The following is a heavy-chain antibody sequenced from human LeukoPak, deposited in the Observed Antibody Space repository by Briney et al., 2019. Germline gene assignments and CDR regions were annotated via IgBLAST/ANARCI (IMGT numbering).Heavy chain of an antibody. CDR1: GFTFSNYA. CDR3: AKYQEASSRRFDY. CDR2: FSRDGSTT. J-gene: IGHJ4*02. V-gene: IGHV3-23*01. D-gene: IGHD6-6*01. Sequence: GGSLRLSCVASGFTFSNYAMTWVRQAPGKGREWVAIFSRDGSTTYYAESVKGRFTISRDNSKNTLYLQMNSLRVEDTAVYYCAKYQEASSRRFDYWGQGILVTVSS.